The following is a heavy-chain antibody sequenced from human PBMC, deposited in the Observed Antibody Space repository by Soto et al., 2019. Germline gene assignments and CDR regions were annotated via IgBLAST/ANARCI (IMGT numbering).Heavy chain of an antibody. CDR1: GFTFSSYW. D-gene: IGHD3-22*01. J-gene: IGHJ4*02. CDR3: AYETSGQTGLLIDY. CDR2: INSDGSST. V-gene: IGHV3-74*01. Sequence: GGSLTLSCAVSGFTFSSYWMHWVRQAPGKGLMWIARINSDGSSTSYADKVKSRITISRDNAKNMLYLKMNSLRDEHTDVYDCAYETSGQTGLLIDYWGQGTLVTVSS.